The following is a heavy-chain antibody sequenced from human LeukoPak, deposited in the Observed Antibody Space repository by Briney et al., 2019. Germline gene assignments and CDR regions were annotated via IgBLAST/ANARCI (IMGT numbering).Heavy chain of an antibody. V-gene: IGHV3-21*01. D-gene: IGHD3-3*01. Sequence: GGSLRLSCAASGFTFSSYSMNWVRQAPGKGLEWVSSISSSSSYIYYADSVKGRFTISRDNAKNSLYLQMNSLRAEDTAVYYCARGGYDFWSGYYPNAFDYWGQGTLVTVSS. CDR1: GFTFSSYS. CDR2: ISSSSSYI. J-gene: IGHJ4*02. CDR3: ARGGYDFWSGYYPNAFDY.